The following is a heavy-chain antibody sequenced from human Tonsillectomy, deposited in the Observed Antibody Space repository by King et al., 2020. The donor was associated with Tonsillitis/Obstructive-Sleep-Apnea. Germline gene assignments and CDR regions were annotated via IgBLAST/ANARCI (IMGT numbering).Heavy chain of an antibody. CDR1: GFTFTNSA. Sequence: VQLVESGPEVKKPGTSVKVSCKASGFTFTNSAVQWVRQARGQRLEWIGWIVVCSGNTNYAQKFQERVTITRDMSTSTAYMELSSLRSEDTAVYYCAAGSDFSGLDPWGQGTLVTVSS. D-gene: IGHD2-21*02. CDR2: IVVCSGNT. CDR3: AAGSDFSGLDP. V-gene: IGHV1-58*01. J-gene: IGHJ5*02.